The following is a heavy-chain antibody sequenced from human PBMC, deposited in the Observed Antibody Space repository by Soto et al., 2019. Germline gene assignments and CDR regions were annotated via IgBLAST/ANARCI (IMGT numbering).Heavy chain of an antibody. J-gene: IGHJ5*02. CDR3: ARGLITIFCMFDP. D-gene: IGHD3-9*01. CDR2: INAGNGNT. V-gene: IGHV1-3*01. CDR1: GYTFTSYA. Sequence: ASVKVSCKASGYTFTSYAMHWVRQAPGQRLEWMGWINAGNGNTKYSQKFQGRVTITRDTSASTAYMELSSLRSEDTAVYYCARGLITIFCMFDPWGQGTLVTVS.